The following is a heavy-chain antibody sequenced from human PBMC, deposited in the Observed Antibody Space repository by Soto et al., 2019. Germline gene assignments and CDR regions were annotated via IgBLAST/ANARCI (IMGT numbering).Heavy chain of an antibody. J-gene: IGHJ4*02. CDR1: GFTFSNYV. Sequence: EVQLLDSGGGLVQPGGSLRLSCAASGFTFSNYVMNWVRQAPGKGLDWVSAISASGGSTYYADSVKGRFTIYRANSKNTRDLQMRSLRAEDTAVDYGAKGPLGSGYDRDSGGQGTLVTVSS. CDR2: ISASGGST. D-gene: IGHD5-12*01. V-gene: IGHV3-23*01. CDR3: AKGPLGSGYDRDS.